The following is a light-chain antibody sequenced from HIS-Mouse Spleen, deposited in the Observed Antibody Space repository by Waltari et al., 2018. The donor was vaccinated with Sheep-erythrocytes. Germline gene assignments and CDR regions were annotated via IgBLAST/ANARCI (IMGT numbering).Light chain of an antibody. V-gene: IGLV6-57*04. CDR2: EDN. CDR3: CSYAGSSTPWV. CDR1: SGRIASNH. Sequence: NFMLTQPHSVSESPGKTVTISCTRSSGRIASNHVQGYQQRPGSAPTTVIYEDNQRPSGVPDRFSGSIDSSSNSASLTISGLKTEDEADYYCCSYAGSSTPWVFGGGTKLTVL. J-gene: IGLJ3*02.